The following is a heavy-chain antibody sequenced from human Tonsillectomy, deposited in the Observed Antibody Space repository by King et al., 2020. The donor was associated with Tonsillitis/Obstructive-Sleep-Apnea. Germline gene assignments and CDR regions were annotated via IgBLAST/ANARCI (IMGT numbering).Heavy chain of an antibody. V-gene: IGHV1-69*01. J-gene: IGHJ4*02. Sequence: QLVQSGAEVKKPGSSVKVSCKASGGTFSSYAISWVRQAPGQGLEWMGGIIPIFGTANYAQKFQGRVTITADESASTAYMELSSLRSADTAVYYCAREDRDTPMVPFDYWGQGTLVTVSS. CDR3: AREDRDTPMVPFDY. D-gene: IGHD5-18*01. CDR2: IIPIFGTA. CDR1: GGTFSSYA.